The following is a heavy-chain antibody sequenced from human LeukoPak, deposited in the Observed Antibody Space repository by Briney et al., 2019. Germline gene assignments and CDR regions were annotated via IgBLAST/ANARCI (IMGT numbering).Heavy chain of an antibody. CDR1: GFTFSSYS. Sequence: KAGGSLRLSCAASGFTFSSYSMNWVRQAPGKGLEWVSSISSSSSYIYYADSVKGRFTISRDNAKKSLYLQMNSLRAEDTALYYCVRDVLYDSVAYYSDYWGQGTLVTVSS. J-gene: IGHJ4*02. CDR2: ISSSSSYI. D-gene: IGHD3-22*01. CDR3: VRDVLYDSVAYYSDY. V-gene: IGHV3-21*04.